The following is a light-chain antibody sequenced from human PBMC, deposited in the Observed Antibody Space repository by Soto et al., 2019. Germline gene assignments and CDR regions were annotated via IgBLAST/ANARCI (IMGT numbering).Light chain of an antibody. CDR3: HHYGSSRT. CDR1: DNIGSHS. CDR2: AAS. V-gene: IGKV3-20*01. Sequence: EIVLTQSPGTLSLSPGERATLSCRASDNIGSHSLTWYQQKPGQAPRLLIYAASKRATGIPDRFSGSGSGTDFALTISRLEPEDFAVYYCHHYGSSRTFGQGTKVEIK. J-gene: IGKJ1*01.